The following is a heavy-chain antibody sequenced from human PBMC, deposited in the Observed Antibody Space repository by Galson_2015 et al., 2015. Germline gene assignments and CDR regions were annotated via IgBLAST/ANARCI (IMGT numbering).Heavy chain of an antibody. CDR1: GYSFTAYW. CDR2: NDPSDPSDSYT. Sequence: QSGAQGTKPGESLRITCKGFGYSFTAYWITWARKMPGKGLEWMGRNDPSDPSDSYTNYSPSFQGHVTISADKSISMAYLQWSSRKASDTAMYYCARQIRDYYMDVWGKGTTVTVS. CDR3: ARQIRDYYMDV. V-gene: IGHV5-10-1*01. J-gene: IGHJ6*03.